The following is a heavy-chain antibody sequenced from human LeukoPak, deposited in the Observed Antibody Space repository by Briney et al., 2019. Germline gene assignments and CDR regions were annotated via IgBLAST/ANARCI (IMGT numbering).Heavy chain of an antibody. Sequence: GGSLRLSCAASGITVSSNYVSWVRQAPEKGLEWVSIIYADGTTYYADSVKGRFTISRDNSKNTLYLQVNSLRAEDTAVYYCAKARGSCSSTSCSGCSFDLWGRGTLVTVSS. CDR3: AKARGSCSSTSCSGCSFDL. J-gene: IGHJ2*01. V-gene: IGHV3-66*02. CDR1: GITVSSNY. D-gene: IGHD2-2*01. CDR2: IYADGTT.